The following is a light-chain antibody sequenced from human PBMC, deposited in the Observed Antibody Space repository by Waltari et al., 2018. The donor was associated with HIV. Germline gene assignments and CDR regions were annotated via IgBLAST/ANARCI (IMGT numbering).Light chain of an antibody. CDR3: SSYTSSSTRL. CDR1: RSDVGGYNF. V-gene: IGLV2-14*01. CDR2: EVS. J-gene: IGLJ2*01. Sequence: QSALTQPDSVSGSPGPSLTTSCTGTRSDVGGYNFVSWYQQHPGKAPKLMIYEVSNRPSGVSDRFSGSKSGNTASLTISGLQAEDEADYYCSSYTSSSTRLFGGGTKLTVL.